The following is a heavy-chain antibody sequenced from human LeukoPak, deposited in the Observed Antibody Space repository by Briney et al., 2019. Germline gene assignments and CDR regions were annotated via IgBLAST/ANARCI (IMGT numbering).Heavy chain of an antibody. CDR1: GFSLSTSGMC. CDR3: ARIRLMGGTVRFDP. D-gene: IGHD3-16*01. V-gene: IGHV2-70*11. Sequence: SGPTLVDPTQTLTLTCTFSGFSLSTSGMCVSWIRQPPGKALEWLARIDWDDDKYYSTSLKTRLTISKDTSKNQVVLTMTNMDPVDTATYYCARIRLMGGTVRFDPWGQGTLVTVSS. J-gene: IGHJ5*02. CDR2: IDWDDDK.